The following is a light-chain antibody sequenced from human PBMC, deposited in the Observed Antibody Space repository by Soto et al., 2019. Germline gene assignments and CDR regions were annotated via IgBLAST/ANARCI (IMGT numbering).Light chain of an antibody. J-gene: IGLJ1*01. CDR1: SSNIGAHYD. Sequence: QSALTQPPSVSGAPGQRVTISCTGSSSNIGAHYDVHWYQQLPGTAPKLLIYGNTNRPSGVPDRFSGSKSGTSASLAITGLQAEDEADYYCQSYDSSLSVYVFGSGTKGTVL. CDR2: GNT. V-gene: IGLV1-40*01. CDR3: QSYDSSLSVYV.